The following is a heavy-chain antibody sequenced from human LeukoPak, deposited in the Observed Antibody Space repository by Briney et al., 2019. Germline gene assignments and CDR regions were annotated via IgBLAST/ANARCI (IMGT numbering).Heavy chain of an antibody. CDR2: INHSGST. Sequence: GSLRLSCAASGFTFSSYWMSWVRQPPGKGLEWIGEINHSGSTNYNPSPKSRVTISVDTSKNQFSLKLSSVTAADTAVYYCARRRRWLQFAFDYWGQGTLVTVSS. CDR1: GFTFSSYW. V-gene: IGHV4-34*01. CDR3: ARRRRWLQFAFDY. J-gene: IGHJ4*02. D-gene: IGHD5-24*01.